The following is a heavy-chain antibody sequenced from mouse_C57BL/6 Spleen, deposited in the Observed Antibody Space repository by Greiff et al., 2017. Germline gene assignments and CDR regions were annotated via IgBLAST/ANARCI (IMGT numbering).Heavy chain of an antibody. Sequence: QVQLKESGPGLVAPSQSLSITCTVSGFSLTSYAISWVRQPPGKGLEWLGVIWTGGGTHYNSALKSRLSISKDNSKRQVFLKMNSLQTDDTARYYCARPPLTAVVATDWYFDVWGTGTTVTVSS. CDR3: ARPPLTAVVATDWYFDV. V-gene: IGHV2-9-1*01. J-gene: IGHJ1*03. CDR2: IWTGGGT. CDR1: GFSLTSYA. D-gene: IGHD1-1*01.